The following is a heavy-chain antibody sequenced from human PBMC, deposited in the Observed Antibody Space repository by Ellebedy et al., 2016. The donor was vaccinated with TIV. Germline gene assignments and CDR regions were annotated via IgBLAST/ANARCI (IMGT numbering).Heavy chain of an antibody. D-gene: IGHD3-16*02. Sequence: SETLSLXCTVSGGSISSGGYYWSWIRQHPGKGLEWIGYIYYSGSTYYNPSLKSRVTISVDTSKDQFSLKLSSVTAADTAVYYCARVMITFGGVIASYGMDVWGQGTTVTVSS. CDR1: GGSISSGGYY. J-gene: IGHJ6*02. V-gene: IGHV4-31*03. CDR3: ARVMITFGGVIASYGMDV. CDR2: IYYSGST.